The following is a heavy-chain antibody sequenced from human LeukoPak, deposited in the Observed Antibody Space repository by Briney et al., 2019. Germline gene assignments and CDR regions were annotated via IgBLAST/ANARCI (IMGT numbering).Heavy chain of an antibody. CDR2: ISSSSSYI. D-gene: IGHD1-26*01. V-gene: IGHV3-21*01. J-gene: IGHJ5*02. Sequence: GGSLRLSCAASGFTFSSYWMHWVRQAPGKGLEWVSSISSSSSYIYYADSVKGRFTISRDNAKNSLYLQMNSLRAEDTAVYYCARDRGVGATTSWFDPWGQGTLVTVSS. CDR1: GFTFSSYW. CDR3: ARDRGVGATTSWFDP.